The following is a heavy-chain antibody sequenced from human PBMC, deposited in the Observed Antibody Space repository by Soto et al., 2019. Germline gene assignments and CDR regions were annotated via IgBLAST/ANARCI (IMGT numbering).Heavy chain of an antibody. CDR3: ARGSRYCSGGTCYQNWYYYYGMDV. Sequence: ASVKVSCKASGYTFTIYDINWVRQATGQGLEWMGWMNPNSGNTGYAQKFQGRVTMTRNTSISTAYMELSSLRSEDTAVYYCARGSRYCSGGTCYQNWYYYYGMDVWG. D-gene: IGHD2-15*01. CDR1: GYTFTIYD. J-gene: IGHJ6*02. V-gene: IGHV1-8*01. CDR2: MNPNSGNT.